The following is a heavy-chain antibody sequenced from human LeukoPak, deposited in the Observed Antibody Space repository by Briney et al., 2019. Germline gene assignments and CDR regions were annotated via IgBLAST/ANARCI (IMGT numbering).Heavy chain of an antibody. Sequence: ASVKVSCKASGYTFTGYYMHWVRQAPGQGLEWMGWINPNSGGTNYAQKFQGRVTMTRDTSISTAYMELSRLRSDDTAVYYCARGRVGAPNWFDPWGQGTLVTVSS. J-gene: IGHJ5*02. V-gene: IGHV1-2*02. CDR3: ARGRVGAPNWFDP. CDR2: INPNSGGT. CDR1: GYTFTGYY. D-gene: IGHD1-26*01.